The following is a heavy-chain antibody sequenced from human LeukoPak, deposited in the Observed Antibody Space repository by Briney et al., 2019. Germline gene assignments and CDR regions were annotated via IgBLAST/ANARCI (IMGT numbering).Heavy chain of an antibody. CDR3: VTLGVGTTTAFDY. Sequence: GESLKISCKGSGYIFTSYWITWVRQLPGKGLEWMGRIDPSDSYTNYSPSFQGHVTISADKSISTAFLQWSSLKASDTAMYYCVTLGVGTTTAFDYWGQGTLVTVSS. V-gene: IGHV5-10-1*01. CDR2: IDPSDSYT. J-gene: IGHJ4*02. CDR1: GYIFTSYW. D-gene: IGHD1-26*01.